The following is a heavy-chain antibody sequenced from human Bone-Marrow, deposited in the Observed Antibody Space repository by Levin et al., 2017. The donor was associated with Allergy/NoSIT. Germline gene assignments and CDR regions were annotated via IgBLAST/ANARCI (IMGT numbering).Heavy chain of an antibody. CDR1: GASITSFY. CDR3: AREQYGSGSYGWFDP. D-gene: IGHD3-10*01. CDR2: IYYIGTT. Sequence: SETLSLTCNVSGASITSFYWSWIRQPPGKGLEWIGHIYYIGTTDYNPSLKSRVTMSVDTPNNQFSPKLTSVTAADTAIYYCAREQYGSGSYGWFDPWGRGTLVTVSS. J-gene: IGHJ5*02. V-gene: IGHV4-59*01.